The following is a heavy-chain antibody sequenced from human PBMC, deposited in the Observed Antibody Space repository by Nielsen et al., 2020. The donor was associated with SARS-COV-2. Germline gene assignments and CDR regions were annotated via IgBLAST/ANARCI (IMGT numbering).Heavy chain of an antibody. V-gene: IGHV3-21*01. CDR3: AREQWLIDSLFDY. CDR2: IDKNSEYI. CDR1: GFSFSTYS. D-gene: IGHD6-19*01. Sequence: GVLKISCAASGFSFSTYSMTWVRQAPGKGLEWVAAIDKNSEYIHYADALRGRLTISRDNAKNSLYLQMDSLRAEDTAIYYCAREQWLIDSLFDYWGQGTLLTVSS. J-gene: IGHJ4*02.